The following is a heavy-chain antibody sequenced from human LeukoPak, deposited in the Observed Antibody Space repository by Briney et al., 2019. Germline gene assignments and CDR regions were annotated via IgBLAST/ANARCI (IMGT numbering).Heavy chain of an antibody. CDR2: FYTSGTT. Sequence: SETLSLTCTVSGGSISSRYWGWIRQPAGKGLEWIGRFYTSGTTNYNPSLKNRVTMSVDTSKNQFFLKVSSVTAADTAVYFCATGAGAFDYWGQGTLVTVSS. D-gene: IGHD3-10*01. V-gene: IGHV4-4*07. CDR1: GGSISSRY. CDR3: ATGAGAFDY. J-gene: IGHJ4*02.